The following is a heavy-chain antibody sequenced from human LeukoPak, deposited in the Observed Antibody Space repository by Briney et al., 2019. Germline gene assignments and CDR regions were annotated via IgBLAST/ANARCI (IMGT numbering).Heavy chain of an antibody. CDR2: IYYSGNT. V-gene: IGHV4-59*01. J-gene: IGHJ4*02. D-gene: IGHD3-10*01. CDR1: GGSISSSY. Sequence: SETLSLTCTVSGGSISSSYWSWLRQPPGKGLEWIGYIYYSGNTNYNPSLKSRVTISVDTSKNQFSLKLTSVTAADTVVYYCARASRGHDYWGQGTLVTVSS. CDR3: ARASRGHDY.